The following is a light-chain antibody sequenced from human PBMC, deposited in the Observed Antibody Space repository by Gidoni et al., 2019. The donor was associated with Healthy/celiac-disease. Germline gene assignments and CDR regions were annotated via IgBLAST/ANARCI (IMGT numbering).Light chain of an antibody. CDR3: QSADSSGNYV. CDR2: KDS. CDR1: ALPKQY. J-gene: IGLJ1*01. Sequence: SYQLTQPPSVSVSPGQTARITCSGDALPKQYAYWYQQKPGQAPVLVIYKDSERPSGIPGRFSGSSSGTTVTLTISGVQAEDAADYYCQSADSSGNYVFGTGTKVTVL. V-gene: IGLV3-25*02.